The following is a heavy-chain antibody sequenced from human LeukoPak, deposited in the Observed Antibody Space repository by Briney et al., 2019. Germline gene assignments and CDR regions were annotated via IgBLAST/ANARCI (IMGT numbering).Heavy chain of an antibody. D-gene: IGHD5-18*01. CDR2: IRSKAYGGTT. CDR3: TRDRRSVLGYSYGSRGVYYFDY. Sequence: PGGSLRLSCTASGFTFGDYAMSWFRQAPGKGLEWVGFIRSKAYGGTTEYAASVKGRFTISRDDSKSIAYLQMNSLKTEDTAVYYCTRDRRSVLGYSYGSRGVYYFDYWGQGTLVTVSS. V-gene: IGHV3-49*03. J-gene: IGHJ4*02. CDR1: GFTFGDYA.